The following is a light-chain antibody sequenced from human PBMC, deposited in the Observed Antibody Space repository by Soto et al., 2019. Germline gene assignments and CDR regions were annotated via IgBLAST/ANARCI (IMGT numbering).Light chain of an antibody. CDR2: GAS. J-gene: IGKJ1*01. V-gene: IGKV3-20*01. CDR1: QSVSSSY. Sequence: EIVMTQSPATLSVSPGERATLCFRASQSVSSSYLAWYQQKPGQAPRLLIYGASNRATGIPDRFSGSGSGTDFTLTISRLEPEDFAVYYCQQYGSSGTFGQGTKVDIK. CDR3: QQYGSSGT.